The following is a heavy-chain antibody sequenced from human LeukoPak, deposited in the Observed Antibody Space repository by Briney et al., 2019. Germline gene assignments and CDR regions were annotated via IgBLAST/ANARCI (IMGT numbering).Heavy chain of an antibody. D-gene: IGHD4-17*01. Sequence: GASVKVSCKASGYTFTSYAMHWVRQAPGQRLEWMGWINAGNGNTKYSQEFQGRVTITRDTSASTAYMELSSLRSEDTAVYYCASVTNDYGDYDRFDPWGQGTLVTVSS. CDR1: GYTFTSYA. CDR3: ASVTNDYGDYDRFDP. J-gene: IGHJ5*02. V-gene: IGHV1-3*03. CDR2: INAGNGNT.